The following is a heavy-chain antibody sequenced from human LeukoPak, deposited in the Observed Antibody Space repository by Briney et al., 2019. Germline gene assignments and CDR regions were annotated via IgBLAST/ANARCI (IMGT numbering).Heavy chain of an antibody. J-gene: IGHJ4*02. CDR1: GFTVSSNY. D-gene: IGHD3-16*01. CDR3: AGGGMRSYFDY. CDR2: IYRGGST. Sequence: PGGSLRLSCAAPGFTVSSNYMSLVRQVPGKGLEWVSVIYRGGSTYYAYSVKGRFTISRDNSKNTVYLQMNSLRAEDTAVYYCAGGGMRSYFDYWGQGTLVTVSS. V-gene: IGHV3-53*01.